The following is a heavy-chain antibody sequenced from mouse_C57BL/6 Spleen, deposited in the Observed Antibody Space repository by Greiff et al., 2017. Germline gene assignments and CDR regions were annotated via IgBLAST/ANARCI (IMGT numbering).Heavy chain of an antibody. V-gene: IGHV1-62-3*01. CDR1: GYTFTSYW. D-gene: IGHD1-1*01. Sequence: QVQLQQPGAELVKPGASVKLSCKASGYTFTSYWMHWVKQRPGRGLEWIGKIDPNSGGTKYNEKFKNKATLTVDKPSSTAYMQLSSLTSEDSAVYYCANFATVVAREDFDDWGKGTTVTVSS. J-gene: IGHJ1*03. CDR2: IDPNSGGT. CDR3: ANFATVVAREDFDD.